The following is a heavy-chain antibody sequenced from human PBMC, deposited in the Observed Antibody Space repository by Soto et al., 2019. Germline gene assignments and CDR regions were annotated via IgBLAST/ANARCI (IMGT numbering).Heavy chain of an antibody. Sequence: ASVKVSCKASGYTFTSYAMHWVRQAPGQRLEWMGWINAGNGNTKYSQKLQGRVTITRDTSASTAYMELRSLRSDDTAVYYCARHPLSLIAAAGTDYWGQGTLVTVSS. D-gene: IGHD6-13*01. J-gene: IGHJ4*02. CDR1: GYTFTSYA. CDR3: ARHPLSLIAAAGTDY. CDR2: INAGNGNT. V-gene: IGHV1-3*01.